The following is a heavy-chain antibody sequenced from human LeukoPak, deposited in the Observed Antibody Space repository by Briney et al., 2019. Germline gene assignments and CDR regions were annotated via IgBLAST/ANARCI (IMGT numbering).Heavy chain of an antibody. V-gene: IGHV1-2*02. Sequence: GASVEVSCKASGYTFTGYYMHWVRQAPGQGLEWMGWINPNSGGTNYAQKFQGRVTMTRDTSISTAYMELSRLRSDDTAAYYCARVIESGGAGDWGQGTLVTVSS. J-gene: IGHJ4*02. CDR1: GYTFTGYY. CDR3: ARVIESGGAGD. D-gene: IGHD3-16*01. CDR2: INPNSGGT.